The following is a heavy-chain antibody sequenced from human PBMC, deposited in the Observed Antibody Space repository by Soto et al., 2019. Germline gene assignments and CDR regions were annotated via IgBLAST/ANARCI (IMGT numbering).Heavy chain of an antibody. CDR2: IDPSDSYT. J-gene: IGHJ6*02. Sequence: HGESLKISGKGSGYSFTGYWISWVRQMPGKGLEWMGRIDPSDSYTNYSPSFQGHVTISADKSISTAYLQWSSLKASDTAMYYCAIRTYCSSTSCYYYYYGMDVWGQGTTVTVSS. D-gene: IGHD2-2*01. CDR1: GYSFTGYW. CDR3: AIRTYCSSTSCYYYYYGMDV. V-gene: IGHV5-10-1*01.